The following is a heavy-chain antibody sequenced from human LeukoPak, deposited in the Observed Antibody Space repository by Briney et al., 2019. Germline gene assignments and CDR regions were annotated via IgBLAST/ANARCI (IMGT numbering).Heavy chain of an antibody. Sequence: ASVKVSCKVSGYTLTELSMHWVRQAPGKGLEWMGGFDPEDSETIYAQKFQGRVTMTEDTSTDTAYMELSSLRSEDTAVYYCATTGFRPILLWFGELSDWGQGTLVTVSS. V-gene: IGHV1-24*01. D-gene: IGHD3-10*01. CDR1: GYTLTELS. CDR2: FDPEDSET. J-gene: IGHJ4*02. CDR3: ATTGFRPILLWFGELSD.